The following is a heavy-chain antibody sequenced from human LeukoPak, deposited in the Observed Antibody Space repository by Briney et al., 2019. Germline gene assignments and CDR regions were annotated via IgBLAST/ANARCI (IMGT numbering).Heavy chain of an antibody. J-gene: IGHJ4*02. CDR1: GFTFSSYS. Sequence: KPGGSLRLSCAASGFTFSSYSMNWVRQAPGKGLEWVSSISSSSSYIYYADSVKGRFTISRDNAKNSLYLQMNSLRAEDTAVYYCARDVPGWYYYDSSGYPRTNDYWGQGTLVTVSS. CDR2: ISSSSSYI. CDR3: ARDVPGWYYYDSSGYPRTNDY. D-gene: IGHD3-22*01. V-gene: IGHV3-21*01.